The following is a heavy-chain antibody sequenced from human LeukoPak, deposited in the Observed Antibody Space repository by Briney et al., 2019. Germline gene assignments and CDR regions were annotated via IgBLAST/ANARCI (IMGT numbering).Heavy chain of an antibody. CDR3: AADSTVTTYRIYYYYYMDV. CDR1: GFTFTSSA. CDR2: IVVGSGNT. D-gene: IGHD4-11*01. Sequence: ASVKVSCKASGFTFTSSAVQWVRQARGQRLGWIGWIVVGSGNTNYAQKFQERVTITRDMSTSTAYMELSSLRSEDTAVYYCAADSTVTTYRIYYYYYMDVWGKGTTVTVSS. V-gene: IGHV1-58*01. J-gene: IGHJ6*03.